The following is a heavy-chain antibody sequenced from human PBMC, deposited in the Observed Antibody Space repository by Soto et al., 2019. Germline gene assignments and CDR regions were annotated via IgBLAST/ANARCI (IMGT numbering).Heavy chain of an antibody. Sequence: VQLLESGGGLVQPGGSLRLSCAASGFTFTSYAMSWVRQAPGKGLEWVSSINTNGGNTYYADSVKGRFTISRDNSKNTLYLQVNSLRAEDTALYYCAKQGGNWGWDDSWGQGTLVTVSS. CDR1: GFTFTSYA. V-gene: IGHV3-23*01. CDR3: AKQGGNWGWDDS. D-gene: IGHD7-27*01. CDR2: INTNGGNT. J-gene: IGHJ5*01.